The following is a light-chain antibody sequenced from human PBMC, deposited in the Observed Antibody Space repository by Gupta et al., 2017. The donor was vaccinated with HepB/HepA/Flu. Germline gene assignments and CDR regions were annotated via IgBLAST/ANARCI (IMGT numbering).Light chain of an antibody. CDR3: QHYLSYSAT. CDR2: RAS. CDR1: QSVGSW. Sequence: DIQLTQSPSTLSASVGDRVTITCRASQSVGSWLAWYQQKPGKAPKLLISRASTVESGVPSRFSGSGSGTEFTLTISSLQPDDFATYYCQHYLSYSATFGQGTKVEIK. J-gene: IGKJ1*01. V-gene: IGKV1-5*03.